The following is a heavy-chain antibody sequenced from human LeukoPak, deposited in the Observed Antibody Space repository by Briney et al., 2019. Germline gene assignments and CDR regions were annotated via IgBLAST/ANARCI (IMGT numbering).Heavy chain of an antibody. V-gene: IGHV1-18*01. CDR1: GYTFTSYG. CDR2: ISTYNGNT. CDR3: AREEYVWGSYRDVDY. J-gene: IGHJ4*02. D-gene: IGHD3-16*02. Sequence: ASVKVSCKASGYTFTSYGISWVRQAPGQGLEWMGWISTYNGNTNYAQKLQGRVSMTTDTSTSTAYMELGRLRADDTAVYYCAREEYVWGSYRDVDYWGQGTLVTVSS.